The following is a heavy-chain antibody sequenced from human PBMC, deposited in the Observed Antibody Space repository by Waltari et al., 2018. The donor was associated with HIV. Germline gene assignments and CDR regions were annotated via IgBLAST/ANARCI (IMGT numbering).Heavy chain of an antibody. CDR3: TTEGIGSFNY. D-gene: IGHD3-10*01. V-gene: IGHV3-15*01. CDR1: GFTFNNAW. J-gene: IGHJ4*02. Sequence: EVQLVESGGGLVKPGGSLRLSCAGSGFTFNNAWMSWVRQAPGEGLEWFGRIKSKSDGGTTDYAAPVKGRFTILRDDSKSTLYLQMNSLKTEDTAVYYCTTEGIGSFNYWGQGTLVTVSS. CDR2: IKSKSDGGTT.